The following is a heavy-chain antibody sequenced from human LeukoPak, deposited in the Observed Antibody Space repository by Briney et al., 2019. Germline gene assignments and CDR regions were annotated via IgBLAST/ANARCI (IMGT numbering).Heavy chain of an antibody. CDR3: ARDGGSADY. V-gene: IGHV3-7*03. J-gene: IGHJ4*02. CDR2: INRDGSVE. Sequence: GGSLRLSCAASGFTFSNYYMNWVRQAPGKGLEWVANINRDGSVEYYVDSVKGRFTISRDNAKNSLYLQMNSLRAEDTAVYYCARDGGSADYWGQGTLVTVPS. CDR1: GFTFSNYY. D-gene: IGHD3-16*01.